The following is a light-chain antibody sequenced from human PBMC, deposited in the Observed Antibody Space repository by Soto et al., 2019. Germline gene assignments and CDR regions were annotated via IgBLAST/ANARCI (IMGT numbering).Light chain of an antibody. J-gene: IGKJ2*01. CDR2: DAS. CDR3: HQYESYSYT. CDR1: QSIDNW. V-gene: IGKV1-5*01. Sequence: DIQMTQSPSTLSASVGDRVTITCRASQSIDNWLAWYQQKPGKAPKLLIYDASTLESGVPSRFSGSGSGTEFTLTISSLHPDDVATYFCHQYESYSYTLAQGTKVAIK.